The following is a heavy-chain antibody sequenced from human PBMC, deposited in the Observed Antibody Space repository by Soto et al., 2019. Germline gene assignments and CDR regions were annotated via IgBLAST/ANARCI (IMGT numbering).Heavy chain of an antibody. J-gene: IGHJ3*02. D-gene: IGHD2-2*02. CDR1: GGSISSYY. V-gene: IGHV4-4*07. CDR3: ARDYKRVVTGYCSSTSCYTGAFDI. Sequence: QVQLQESGPGLVKPSETLSLTCTVSGGSISSYYWSWIRQPAGKGLEWIGRIYTSGSTNYNPALKSRVTMSVDTSKNQFSLKLSSVTAADTAVYYCARDYKRVVTGYCSSTSCYTGAFDIWGQGTMVTVSS. CDR2: IYTSGST.